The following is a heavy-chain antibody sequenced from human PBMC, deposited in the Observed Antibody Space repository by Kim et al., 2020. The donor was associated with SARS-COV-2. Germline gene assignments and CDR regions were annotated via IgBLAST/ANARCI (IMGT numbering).Heavy chain of an antibody. Sequence: GGSLRLSCAASGFTFSSYSMNWVRQAPGKGLEWVSYISSSSSSIYHADSVKGRFSITRDNAKNSLVLQMNSLRVEDTAVYYCVREWGDSTRTNWFDPWGQGILVTVSS. J-gene: IGHJ5*02. CDR2: ISSSSSSI. V-gene: IGHV3-48*04. D-gene: IGHD2-2*01. CDR1: GFTFSSYS. CDR3: VREWGDSTRTNWFDP.